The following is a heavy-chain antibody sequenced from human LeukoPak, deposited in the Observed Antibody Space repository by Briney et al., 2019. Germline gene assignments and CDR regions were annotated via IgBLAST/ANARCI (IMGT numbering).Heavy chain of an antibody. V-gene: IGHV1-2*02. J-gene: IGHJ4*02. CDR3: AKGPNIAVAGLTIDY. CDR2: INPNSGGT. Sequence: GASVKVSCKASGYTFTGYYMHWVRQAPGQGLEWMGWINPNSGGTNYAQKFQGRVTMTRDTSISTVYMELSRLRSDDTAVYYCAKGPNIAVAGLTIDYWGQGTLVTVSS. D-gene: IGHD6-19*01. CDR1: GYTFTGYY.